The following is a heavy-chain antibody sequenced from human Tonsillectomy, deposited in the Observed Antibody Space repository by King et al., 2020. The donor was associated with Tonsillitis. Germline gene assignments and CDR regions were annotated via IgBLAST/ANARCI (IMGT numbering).Heavy chain of an antibody. V-gene: IGHV3-30*18. Sequence: QVQLVESGGGVVQPGRSLRLSCAASGFTFSNYGMHWVRQAPGKGLEWVAVISYDGSNKYYADSVKGRFTISRDNSKNTLYLQMNSLRAEDTAVYYCAKDSRVDDFWSGEVWGHAFDIWGQGTTVTVSS. D-gene: IGHD3-3*01. CDR1: GFTFSNYG. CDR2: ISYDGSNK. CDR3: AKDSRVDDFWSGEVWGHAFDI. J-gene: IGHJ3*02.